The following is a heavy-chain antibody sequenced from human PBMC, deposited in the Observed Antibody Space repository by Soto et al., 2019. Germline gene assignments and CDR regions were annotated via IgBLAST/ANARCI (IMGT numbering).Heavy chain of an antibody. CDR1: GGSISSGGYY. Sequence: SETLSLTCTVSGGSISSGGYYWNWIRQHPGEGLEWIGYTYYSGNTYYNPSLNSRVTISADTSKSQFSLKLSSVTAAGTAVYYCARLSSSGWPIEYWGQGTLVTSPQ. CDR3: ARLSSSGWPIEY. D-gene: IGHD6-19*01. J-gene: IGHJ4*02. CDR2: TYYSGNT. V-gene: IGHV4-31*03.